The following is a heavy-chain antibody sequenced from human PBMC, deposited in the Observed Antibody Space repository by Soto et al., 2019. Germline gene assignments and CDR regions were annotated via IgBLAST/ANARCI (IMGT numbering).Heavy chain of an antibody. CDR2: ISAIGSST. CDR3: AKISRTSASDY. J-gene: IGHJ4*02. Sequence: EVQLLESGGHLVQPGGSLRLSCTASGLTFSSHAMTWVRQAPGKWLEWVSSISAIGSSTYYADSVKGRFTVSRDNAKNTLYLQMNSLGVEDTALYYCAKISRTSASDYWGQGTLVTVSS. V-gene: IGHV3-23*01. D-gene: IGHD2-21*01. CDR1: GLTFSSHA.